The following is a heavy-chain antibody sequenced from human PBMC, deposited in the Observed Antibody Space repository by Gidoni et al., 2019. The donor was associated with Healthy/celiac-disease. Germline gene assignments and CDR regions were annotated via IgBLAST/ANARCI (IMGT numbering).Heavy chain of an antibody. J-gene: IGHJ6*02. Sequence: EVQLVESGGGLVKPGGSLRLSCAASGFTFSSYSSNWVRQAPGKGLEWVSSISSISSYIYYADSVKGRFTISRDNAKNSLYLQMNSLRAEDTAVYYCARSPPGVTTDYGMDVWGQGTTVTVSS. CDR3: ARSPPGVTTDYGMDV. V-gene: IGHV3-21*01. D-gene: IGHD4-17*01. CDR2: ISSISSYI. CDR1: GFTFSSYS.